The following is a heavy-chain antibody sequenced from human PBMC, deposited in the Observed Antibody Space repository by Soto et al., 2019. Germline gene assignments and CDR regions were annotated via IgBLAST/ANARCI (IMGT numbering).Heavy chain of an antibody. CDR1: GSTFSNYA. CDR3: ARERLEAVGTYFEF. CDR2: ISGSGRDT. Sequence: PGGSLRLSCEAFGSTFSNYAITWVRKPTRKRLEWVSGISGSGRDTYYADSVKGRLTISRDNAKNTLFLQMNSLRAEDAASYYCARERLEAVGTYFEFWGHGILVTVAS. D-gene: IGHD6-13*01. V-gene: IGHV3-23*01. J-gene: IGHJ4*01.